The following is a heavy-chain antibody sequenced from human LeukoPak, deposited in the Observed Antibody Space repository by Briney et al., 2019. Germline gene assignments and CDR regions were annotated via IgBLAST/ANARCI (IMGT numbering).Heavy chain of an antibody. CDR2: IKQDGSEK. J-gene: IGHJ4*02. CDR1: GNYW. V-gene: IGHV3-7*01. Sequence: GGSLRLSCAASGNYWMHWVRQAPGKGLEWVANIKQDGSEKYYVDSVKGRFTISRDNAKNSLYLQMNSLRAEDTAVYYCARRYFDWWGQSTLVTVSS. D-gene: IGHD2-15*01. CDR3: ARRYFDW.